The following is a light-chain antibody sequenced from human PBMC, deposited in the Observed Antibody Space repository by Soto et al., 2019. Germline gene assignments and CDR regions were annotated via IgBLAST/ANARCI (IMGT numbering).Light chain of an antibody. CDR2: DVS. CDR3: SSYTSTSPGV. J-gene: IGLJ3*02. CDR1: SSDVGGYNY. V-gene: IGLV2-14*03. Sequence: QSALTQPASVSGSPGQSITISCTGTSSDVGGYNYVSWYQHHPGKAPKLMIFDVSNRPSGVSIRFSGSKSGNTASLTISGLQAEDEADYYCSSYTSTSPGVFGGETKLTVL.